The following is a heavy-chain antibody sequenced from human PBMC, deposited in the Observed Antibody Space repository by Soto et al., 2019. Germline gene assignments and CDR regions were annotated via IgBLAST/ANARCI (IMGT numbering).Heavy chain of an antibody. J-gene: IGHJ4*02. CDR1: GGSISSSSYY. Sequence: PSETLSLTCTVSGGSISSSSYYWGWIRQPPGKGLEWIGSIYYSGSTYYNPSLKSRVTISVDTSKNQFSLKLSSVTAADTAVYYCARPTDCSGGSCYLEDWGQGTLVTVSS. CDR2: IYYSGST. D-gene: IGHD2-15*01. V-gene: IGHV4-39*01. CDR3: ARPTDCSGGSCYLED.